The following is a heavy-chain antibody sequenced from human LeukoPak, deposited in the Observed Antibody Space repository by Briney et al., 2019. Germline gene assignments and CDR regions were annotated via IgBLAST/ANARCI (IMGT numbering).Heavy chain of an antibody. Sequence: ASVKVSCKASGYTFSSYYMHWVRQAPGQGLEWMGIINPSGGTKTYAQKFQGRVTVTRDMSTSTVYMELSSLRSEDTAVYYCARPLYDSSDYLVVDAFHIWGQGTMVTVSS. CDR3: ARPLYDSSDYLVVDAFHI. CDR1: GYTFSSYY. CDR2: INPSGGTK. D-gene: IGHD3-22*01. V-gene: IGHV1-46*01. J-gene: IGHJ3*02.